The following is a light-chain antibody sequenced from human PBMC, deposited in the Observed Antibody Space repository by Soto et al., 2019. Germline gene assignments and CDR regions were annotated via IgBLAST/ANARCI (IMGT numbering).Light chain of an antibody. J-gene: IGLJ3*02. Sequence: QSALPQPPSASGSPGQSVTISCTGTSSDIGANNYVSWYQQHPGKVPKLMIYEVTKRPSGVPDRFSGSQSGNTASLTVSGLQAEDEADYYCSSYAGGNNVVFGGGTELTVL. CDR2: EVT. V-gene: IGLV2-8*01. CDR1: SSDIGANNY. CDR3: SSYAGGNNVV.